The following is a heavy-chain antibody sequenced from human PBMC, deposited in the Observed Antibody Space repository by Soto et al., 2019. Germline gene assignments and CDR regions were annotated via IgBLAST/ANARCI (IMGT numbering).Heavy chain of an antibody. CDR2: ISGSGGST. CDR1: GFTFSSYA. CDR3: ARTQWHPTNDAFDI. D-gene: IGHD6-19*01. Sequence: SGGSLRLSCAASGFTFSSYAMSWVRQAPGKGLEWVSAISGSGGSTYYADPVKGRFTISRDNSKNTLYLQMNSLRAEDTAVYYCARTQWHPTNDAFDIWGQGTMVTVSS. J-gene: IGHJ3*02. V-gene: IGHV3-23*01.